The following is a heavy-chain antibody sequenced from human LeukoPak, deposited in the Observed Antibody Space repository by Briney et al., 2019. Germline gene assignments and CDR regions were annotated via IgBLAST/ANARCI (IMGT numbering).Heavy chain of an antibody. CDR1: GGSISSSSHY. D-gene: IGHD3-10*02. V-gene: IGHV4-39*01. CDR2: IYYSGTT. J-gene: IGHJ5*02. Sequence: KSSETLSLNCTVSGGSISSSSHYWGWVRQPPGKGLEWIGSIYYSGTTANNPSLKSRVTISVDTSKNQFSLKLSSVTAADTAVYYCVRWQSGSMFHPPWGQGTLVTVSS. CDR3: VRWQSGSMFHPP.